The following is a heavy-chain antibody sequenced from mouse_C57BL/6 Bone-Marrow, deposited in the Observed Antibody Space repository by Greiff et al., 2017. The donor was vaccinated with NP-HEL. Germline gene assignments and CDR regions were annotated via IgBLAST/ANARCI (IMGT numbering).Heavy chain of an antibody. CDR3: ARRGYDYAAWFAY. J-gene: IGHJ3*01. CDR1: GYTFTSYW. CDR2: IYPSDSET. D-gene: IGHD2-4*01. V-gene: IGHV1-61*01. Sequence: VQLQQPGAELVRPGSSVKLSCKASGYTFTSYWMDWVKQRPGQGLEWIGNIYPSDSETHYNQKFKDKATLTVDKSSSTAYMQLGSLTSEDSAVYYCARRGYDYAAWFAYWGQGTLVTVSA.